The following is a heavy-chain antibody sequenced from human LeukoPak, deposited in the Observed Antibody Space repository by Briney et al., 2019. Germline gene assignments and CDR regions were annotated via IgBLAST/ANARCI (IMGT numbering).Heavy chain of an antibody. CDR2: IIPIFGTA. CDR3: ARDGNGWDTAMVPSFDP. J-gene: IGHJ5*02. D-gene: IGHD5-18*01. Sequence: SVKVSCKASGGTFSSYAISWVRQAPGQGLEWMGGIIPIFGTANYAQKFRGRVTITADESTSTAYMELSSLRSEDTAVYYCARDGNGWDTAMVPSFDPWGQGTLVTVSS. V-gene: IGHV1-69*01. CDR1: GGTFSSYA.